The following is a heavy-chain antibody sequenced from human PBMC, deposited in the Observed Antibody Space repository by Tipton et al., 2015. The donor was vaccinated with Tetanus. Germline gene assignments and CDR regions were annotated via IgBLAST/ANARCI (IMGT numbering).Heavy chain of an antibody. J-gene: IGHJ4*02. D-gene: IGHD3-3*01. V-gene: IGHV4-39*01. Sequence: TLSLTCTVSGVSIADHSNYWGWIRQPPGKGLEWIGGIYFSGDTYSNPSLKSRVTMSVDTARNQFSLGLSSVTAADTAVYYCAGPNSGYFTFFDYWGQGTLVTVSS. CDR1: GVSIADHSNY. CDR2: IYFSGDT. CDR3: AGPNSGYFTFFDY.